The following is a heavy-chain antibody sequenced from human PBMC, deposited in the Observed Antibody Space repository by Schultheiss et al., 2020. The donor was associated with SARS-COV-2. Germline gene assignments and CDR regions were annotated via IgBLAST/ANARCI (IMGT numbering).Heavy chain of an antibody. CDR1: GFTFSDHY. J-gene: IGHJ6*02. D-gene: IGHD2-15*01. CDR2: TRNKANSYTT. V-gene: IGHV3-72*01. Sequence: GGSLRLSCAASGFTFSDHYMDWVRQAPGKGLEWVGRTRNKANSYTTEYAASVKGRFTISRDDSKNSLYLQMNSLKAEDTAVYYCARGGGYCSGGSCYLYYGMDVWGQGTTVTVSS. CDR3: ARGGGYCSGGSCYLYYGMDV.